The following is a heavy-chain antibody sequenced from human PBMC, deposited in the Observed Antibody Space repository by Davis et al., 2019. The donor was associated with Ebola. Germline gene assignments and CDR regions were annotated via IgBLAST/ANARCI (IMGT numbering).Heavy chain of an antibody. CDR2: IYTSGST. Sequence: PSETLSLTCTVSGGSISSYYWSWIRQPAGKGLEWIGRIYTSGSTNYNPSLKSRVTISVDTSKNQFSLKLSSVTAADTAVYYCARHTYGQYYYYMDVWGKGTTVTVSS. V-gene: IGHV4-4*07. D-gene: IGHD5-18*01. CDR1: GGSISSYY. CDR3: ARHTYGQYYYYMDV. J-gene: IGHJ6*03.